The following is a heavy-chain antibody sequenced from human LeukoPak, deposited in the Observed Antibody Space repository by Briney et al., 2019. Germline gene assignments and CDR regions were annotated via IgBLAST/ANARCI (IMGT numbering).Heavy chain of an antibody. V-gene: IGHV4-34*01. Sequence: SEILSLTCAVYGGSSSGYYWSWIRQPPGKGLEWIGEINHSGSTNYNPSLKSRVTISVDTSKNQFSLKLSSVTAADTAVYYCARGLSAVLRYLLWGQGTLVTVSS. CDR2: INHSGST. J-gene: IGHJ4*02. D-gene: IGHD3-9*01. CDR1: GGSSSGYY. CDR3: ARGLSAVLRYLL.